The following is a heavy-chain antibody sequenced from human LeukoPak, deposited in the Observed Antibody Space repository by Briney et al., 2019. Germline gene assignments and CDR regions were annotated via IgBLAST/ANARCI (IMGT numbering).Heavy chain of an antibody. V-gene: IGHV3-48*03. D-gene: IGHD3-9*01. Sequence: GGSLRLSCAASGFTFRSYEMNWVRQAPGKGLEWVSYISSSSSTIYYSDSLKGRFTISRDNAKNSLYLQMNSLRAEDTAVYYCARGPRGDILTGPVDYWGQGTLVTVSS. J-gene: IGHJ4*02. CDR3: ARGPRGDILTGPVDY. CDR2: ISSSSSTI. CDR1: GFTFRSYE.